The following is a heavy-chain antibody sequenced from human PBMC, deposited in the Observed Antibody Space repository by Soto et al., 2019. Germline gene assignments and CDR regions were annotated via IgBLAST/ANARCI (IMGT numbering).Heavy chain of an antibody. CDR2: INHSGST. CDR1: GGSFSGYY. Sequence: SETLSLTCAVYGGSFSGYYWSWIRQPPGKGLEWIGEINHSGSTNYNPSLKSRVTISVDTSKNQFSLKLSSVTAADTAVYYCARLGLVTMVRGVIRAPYYFDYWGQGTLVTVSS. D-gene: IGHD3-10*01. J-gene: IGHJ4*02. CDR3: ARLGLVTMVRGVIRAPYYFDY. V-gene: IGHV4-34*01.